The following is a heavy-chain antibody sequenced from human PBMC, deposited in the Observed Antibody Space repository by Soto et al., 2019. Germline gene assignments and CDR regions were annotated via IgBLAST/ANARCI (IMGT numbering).Heavy chain of an antibody. CDR3: ARYPIVVVPAASDY. CDR1: GGSISSGDYY. V-gene: IGHV4-30-4*01. D-gene: IGHD2-2*01. J-gene: IGHJ4*02. Sequence: SETLSLTCTVSGGSISSGDYYWSWIRQPPGKGLEWIGYIYYSGSTYYNPSLKSRVTISVDTSKNQFSLKLSSVTAADTAAYYCARYPIVVVPAASDYWGQGTLVTVSS. CDR2: IYYSGST.